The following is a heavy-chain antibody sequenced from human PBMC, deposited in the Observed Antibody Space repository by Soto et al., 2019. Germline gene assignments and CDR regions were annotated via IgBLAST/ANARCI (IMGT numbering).Heavy chain of an antibody. V-gene: IGHV3-23*01. CDR3: AKALGGTLYYYYMDV. D-gene: IGHD3-16*01. Sequence: GGSLRLSCSASGFTFSSYAMSWVRQAPGKGLEWVSAISGSGGSTYYADSVKGRFTISRDNSKNTLYLQMNSLRAEDTAVYYCAKALGGTLYYYYMDVWGKGTTVTVSS. CDR2: ISGSGGST. CDR1: GFTFSSYA. J-gene: IGHJ6*03.